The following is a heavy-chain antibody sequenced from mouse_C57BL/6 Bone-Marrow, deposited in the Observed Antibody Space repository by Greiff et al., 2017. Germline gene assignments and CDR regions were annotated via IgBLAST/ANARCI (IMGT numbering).Heavy chain of an antibody. V-gene: IGHV1-85*01. D-gene: IGHD1-1*01. J-gene: IGHJ1*03. Sequence: VQVVESGPELVKPGASVKLSCKASGYTFTSYDINWVKQRPGQGLEWIGWIYPRDGSTKYNEKFKGKATLTVATSSSTAYMELHSLTSEDSAVYFCARLEFDGSSGDWYFDVWGTGTTVTVSS. CDR2: IYPRDGST. CDR1: GYTFTSYD. CDR3: ARLEFDGSSGDWYFDV.